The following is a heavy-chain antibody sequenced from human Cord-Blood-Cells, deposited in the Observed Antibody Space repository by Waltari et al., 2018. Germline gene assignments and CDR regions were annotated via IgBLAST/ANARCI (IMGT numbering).Heavy chain of an antibody. CDR3: ARDVTYSGSYYWFDP. V-gene: IGHV1-69*01. D-gene: IGHD1-26*01. J-gene: IGHJ5*02. CDR2: IIPSFGTA. CDR1: GGTFSSSA. Sequence: QVQLVQSGAEVKKPGSSVKVYCKASGGTFSSSAISWVRQAPGQWREWMGGIIPSFGTAKFEQKFQGRVTIPGDESTSTAYMELSSLRSEDTAVYYCARDVTYSGSYYWFDPWGQGTLVTVSS.